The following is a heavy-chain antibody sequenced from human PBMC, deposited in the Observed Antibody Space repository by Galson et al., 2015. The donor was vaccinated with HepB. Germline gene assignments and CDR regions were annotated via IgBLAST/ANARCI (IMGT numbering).Heavy chain of an antibody. V-gene: IGHV1-18*01. D-gene: IGHD3-9*01. CDR3: AREGYYDILTGYPIDY. CDR1: GYTFTSYG. CDR2: ISAYNGNT. J-gene: IGHJ4*02. Sequence: SVKVSCKASGYTFTSYGISWVRQAPGQGLEWMGWISAYNGNTNYAQKLQGRVTMTTDTSTSTAYMELRSLRSDDTAVYYCAREGYYDILTGYPIDYWGQGTLVTVSS.